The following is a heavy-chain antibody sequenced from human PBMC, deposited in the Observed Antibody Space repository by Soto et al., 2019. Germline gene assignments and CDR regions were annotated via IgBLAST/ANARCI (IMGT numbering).Heavy chain of an antibody. J-gene: IGHJ4*02. D-gene: IGHD1-26*01. Sequence: SVTLSLTCTFHCTSITSYYWSWIRQPPGKGLEWIGYIYSSGSTNYNPSLKGRVTMSLDTSKNQVSLNVTSVTAADTAVYYCAATPRYWGQGRLVTVS. CDR1: CTSITSYY. CDR2: IYSSGST. V-gene: IGHV4-59*01. CDR3: AATPRY.